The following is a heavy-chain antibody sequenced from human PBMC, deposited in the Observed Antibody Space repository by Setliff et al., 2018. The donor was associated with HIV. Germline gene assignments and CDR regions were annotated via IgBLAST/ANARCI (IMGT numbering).Heavy chain of an antibody. D-gene: IGHD2-15*01. CDR3: ARWGASGGRPDWHAFDM. Sequence: NPSETLSLTCAVYGGSFSGYYWSWIRQPPGKGLEWIGEINHSGSTNYSPSLKSRVTISVDRSKNQFSLKLSSVSAADTAVYFCARWGASGGRPDWHAFDMWGQGTMVTVSS. J-gene: IGHJ3*02. V-gene: IGHV4-34*01. CDR1: GGSFSGYY. CDR2: INHSGST.